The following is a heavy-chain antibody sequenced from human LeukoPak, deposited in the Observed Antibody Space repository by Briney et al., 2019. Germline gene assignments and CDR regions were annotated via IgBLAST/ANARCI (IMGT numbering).Heavy chain of an antibody. J-gene: IGHJ3*02. CDR2: IIPIFGTA. CDR3: ARASPRAWNPGIKPAAVGIAAGRGAFDI. D-gene: IGHD6-13*01. Sequence: ASVKVSCKASGGTFSSYAISWVRQAPGQGLEWMGGIIPIFGTANYAQKFQGRVTITTDESTSTAYMELSSLRSEDTAVYYCARASPRAWNPGIKPAAVGIAAGRGAFDIWGQGTMVTVSS. V-gene: IGHV1-69*05. CDR1: GGTFSSYA.